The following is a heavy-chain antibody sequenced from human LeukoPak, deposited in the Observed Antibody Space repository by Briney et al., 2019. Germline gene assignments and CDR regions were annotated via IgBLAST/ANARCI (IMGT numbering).Heavy chain of an antibody. D-gene: IGHD3-10*01. CDR2: ISAYNGNT. J-gene: IGHJ4*02. Sequence: GASVTVSCKASGYTFTSYGTSWVRQAPGQGLEWMGWISAYNGNTNYAQKLQGRVTMTTDTSTSTAYMELRSLRSDDTAVYYCARDYGSGSYYTPLDYWGQGTLVTVSS. V-gene: IGHV1-18*01. CDR1: GYTFTSYG. CDR3: ARDYGSGSYYTPLDY.